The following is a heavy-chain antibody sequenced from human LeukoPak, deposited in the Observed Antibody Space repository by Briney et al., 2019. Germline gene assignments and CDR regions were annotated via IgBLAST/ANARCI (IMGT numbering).Heavy chain of an antibody. CDR3: ASAYYDILTGDGGAFDY. J-gene: IGHJ4*02. V-gene: IGHV4-61*10. CDR2: IYYSGST. CDR1: GGSISSGSYY. D-gene: IGHD3-9*01. Sequence: KPSETLSLTCTVSGGSISSGSYYWSWIRQPAGKGLEWIGYIYYSGSTNYNPSLKSRVTISVDTSKNQFSLKLSSVTAADTAVYYCASAYYDILTGDGGAFDYWGQGTLVTVSS.